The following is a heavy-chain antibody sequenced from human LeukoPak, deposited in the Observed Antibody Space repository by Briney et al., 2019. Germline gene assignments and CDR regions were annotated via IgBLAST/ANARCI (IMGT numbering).Heavy chain of an antibody. CDR2: ISGSGGST. CDR3: AKVVPIFGVSPMDV. J-gene: IGHJ6*03. V-gene: IGHV3-23*01. Sequence: PGGPLRLSCAASGFTFSSYAMSWVRQAPGKGLEWVSAISGSGGSTYYADSVKGRFTISRDNSKNTLYLQMNSLRAEDTAVYYCAKVVPIFGVSPMDVWGKGTTVTVSS. CDR1: GFTFSSYA. D-gene: IGHD3-3*01.